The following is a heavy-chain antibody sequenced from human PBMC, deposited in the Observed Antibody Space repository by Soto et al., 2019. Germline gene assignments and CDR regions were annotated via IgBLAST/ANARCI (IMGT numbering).Heavy chain of an antibody. Sequence: QVQLVESGGGVVQPGRSLRLSCAGSGFTFSSYAMHWVRQAPGKGLEWVAVISYDGSNKYYADSVKGRFTISRDNSKNTLYLQMNSLRAEDTAVYYCAREIEWLLGYWGQGTLVTVSS. V-gene: IGHV3-30-3*01. CDR2: ISYDGSNK. J-gene: IGHJ4*02. D-gene: IGHD3-3*01. CDR1: GFTFSSYA. CDR3: AREIEWLLGY.